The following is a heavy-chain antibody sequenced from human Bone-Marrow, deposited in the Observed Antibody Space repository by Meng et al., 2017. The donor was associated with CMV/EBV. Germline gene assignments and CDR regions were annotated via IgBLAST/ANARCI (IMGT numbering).Heavy chain of an antibody. V-gene: IGHV3-30-3*01. CDR2: ISYDGSNK. Sequence: GESLKISCAASGFTFSSYAMHWVRQAPGKGLEWVTVISYDGSNKYYADSVKGRFTISRDNSKNTLYLQMNSLRVDDTAVSYCAKDIPIRKYYYDTSCYHWGQGTQVTVSS. J-gene: IGHJ5*02. CDR1: GFTFSSYA. CDR3: AKDIPIRKYYYDTSCYH. D-gene: IGHD3-22*01.